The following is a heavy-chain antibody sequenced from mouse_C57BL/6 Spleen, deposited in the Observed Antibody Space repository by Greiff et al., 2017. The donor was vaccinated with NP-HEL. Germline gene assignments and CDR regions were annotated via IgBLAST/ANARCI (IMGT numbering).Heavy chain of an antibody. CDR3: ARPVASIHYFDY. Sequence: DVKLVESGGGLVKPGGSLKLSCAASGFTFSDYGMHWVRQAPEKGLEWVAYISSGSSTIYYADTVKGRFTISRDNAKNTLFLQMTSLRSEDTAMYYCARPVASIHYFDYWVQGTTLTVSS. CDR1: GFTFSDYG. CDR2: ISSGSSTI. V-gene: IGHV5-17*01. J-gene: IGHJ2*01. D-gene: IGHD1-1*01.